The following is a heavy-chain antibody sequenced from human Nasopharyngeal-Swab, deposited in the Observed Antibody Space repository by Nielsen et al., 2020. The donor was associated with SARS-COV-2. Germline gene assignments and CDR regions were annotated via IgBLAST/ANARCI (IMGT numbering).Heavy chain of an antibody. Sequence: GGSLKISCAASGFSFSSYAMSWVRQAPGKGLEWVSAISGSGGSTYYADSVKGRFTISRDNSKNTLYLQMNSLRAEDTAVYYCAKSSSTPYSMDVWGQGTTVTVSS. CDR3: AKSSSTPYSMDV. CDR1: GFSFSSYA. J-gene: IGHJ6*02. CDR2: ISGSGGST. V-gene: IGHV3-23*01.